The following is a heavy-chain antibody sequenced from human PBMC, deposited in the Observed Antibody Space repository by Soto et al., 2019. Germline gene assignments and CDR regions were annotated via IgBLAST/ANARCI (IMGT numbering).Heavy chain of an antibody. J-gene: IGHJ6*02. Sequence: GESLKISCKGSGYRFPSYWIAWVRQMPGKGLEWMGIIYPGDSDTIYSPSFQGQVTFSADKSTSTAYLQWSSLKASDTAMYYCARQGSNGAYYYYGMDVWGQGTTVTVYS. CDR3: ARQGSNGAYYYYGMDV. V-gene: IGHV5-51*01. CDR2: IYPGDSDT. CDR1: GYRFPSYW. D-gene: IGHD2-8*01.